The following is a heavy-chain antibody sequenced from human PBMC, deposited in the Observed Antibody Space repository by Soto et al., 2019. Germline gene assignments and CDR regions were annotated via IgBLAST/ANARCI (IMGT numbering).Heavy chain of an antibody. D-gene: IGHD2-21*02. CDR1: GYTFTSYA. J-gene: IGHJ4*02. CDR3: ARSIVVVTALDY. Sequence: QVQLVQSGAEEKKPGASVKVSCKASGYTFTSYAMHWVRQAPGQRLEWMGWINAVNGNIKYSQKFQGRVTITRDTSASTAYMELSSLRSEDTAVYYCARSIVVVTALDYWGQGTRVTVSS. CDR2: INAVNGNI. V-gene: IGHV1-3*05.